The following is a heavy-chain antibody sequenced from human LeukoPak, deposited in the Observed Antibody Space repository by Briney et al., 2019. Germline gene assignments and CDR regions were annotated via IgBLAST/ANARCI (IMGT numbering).Heavy chain of an antibody. D-gene: IGHD1-1*01. CDR3: ATAPHYLGFYDY. CDR2: INPNSGGT. Sequence: ASQKVSCKASGYTFTGYYMHWVRQAPGQGLEWMGWINPNSGGTNYAQKFQGRVTMTEDTSTDTAYMELSSLRSEDTAVYYCATAPHYLGFYDYWGQGTLVTVSS. J-gene: IGHJ4*02. CDR1: GYTFTGYY. V-gene: IGHV1-2*02.